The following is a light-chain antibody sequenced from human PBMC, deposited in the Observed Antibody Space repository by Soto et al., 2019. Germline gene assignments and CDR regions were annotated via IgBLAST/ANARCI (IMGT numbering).Light chain of an antibody. J-gene: IGLJ3*02. CDR1: SSNIGSNY. CDR2: SNN. CDR3: AAWDDSLSGRV. Sequence: QSVLTQPPLASGTPGQRVTISCSGSSSNIGSNYVYWYQQLPGTAPKLLIYSNNQRPSGVPDRFSGSKSGTSASLAISGLRSEDEADYYCAAWDDSLSGRVFGGGTQLTVL. V-gene: IGLV1-47*02.